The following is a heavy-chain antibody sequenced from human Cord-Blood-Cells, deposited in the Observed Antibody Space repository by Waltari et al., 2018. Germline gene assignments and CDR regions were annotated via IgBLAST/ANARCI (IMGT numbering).Heavy chain of an antibody. Sequence: EVQLVESGGGLVQPGGSLRLSCAASGFTVSSTYMSWVRQAPGKGREWVSVIYSGGSTYYADSVKGRFTISRHNSKNTLYLQMNSLRAEDTAVYYCARQGRFLEWVSAAFDIWGQGTMVTVSS. J-gene: IGHJ3*02. CDR3: ARQGRFLEWVSAAFDI. CDR1: GFTVSSTY. V-gene: IGHV3-53*04. CDR2: IYSGGST. D-gene: IGHD3-3*01.